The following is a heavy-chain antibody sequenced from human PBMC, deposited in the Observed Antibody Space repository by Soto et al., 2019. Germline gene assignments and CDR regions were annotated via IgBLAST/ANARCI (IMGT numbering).Heavy chain of an antibody. J-gene: IGHJ4*02. CDR1: GGTFSSYA. CDR2: IIPIFGTA. CDR3: XXXXXXXNEKGAFDY. V-gene: IGHV1-69*01. Sequence: QVQLVQSGAEVKKPGSSVKVSCKASGGTFSSYAISWVRQAPGQGLEWMGGIIPIFGTANYAQKFQGRVTITADESTSTXXXEXXXXXXXXXXXXXXXXXXXXXNEKGAFDYWGQGTLVTVSS.